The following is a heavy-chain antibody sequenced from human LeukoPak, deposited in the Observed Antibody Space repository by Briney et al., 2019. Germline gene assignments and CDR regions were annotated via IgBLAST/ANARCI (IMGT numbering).Heavy chain of an antibody. Sequence: SETLSLTCAVYGGSFSGYYWSWIRQPPGKGLEWIGEINHSGSTNYNPSLKSRVTISVDTSKNQFSLKLSSVTAADTAVYYCARATGGYSYEYWGQGTLVTVSS. CDR1: GGSFSGYY. CDR3: ARATGGYSYEY. J-gene: IGHJ4*02. D-gene: IGHD5-18*01. CDR2: INHSGST. V-gene: IGHV4-34*01.